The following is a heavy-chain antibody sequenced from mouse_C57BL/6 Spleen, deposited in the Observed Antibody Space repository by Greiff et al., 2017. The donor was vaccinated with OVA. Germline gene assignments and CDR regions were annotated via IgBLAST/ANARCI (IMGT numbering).Heavy chain of an antibody. CDR1: GFSLTSYG. CDR2: IWGYGST. D-gene: IGHD1-1*01. J-gene: IGHJ3*01. CDR3: AKGDYGSSYVPFAY. V-gene: IGHV2-3*01. Sequence: QVQLKESGPGLVAPSQSLSITCTVSGFSLTSYGVSWVRQPPGKGLEWLGVIWGYGSTNYHSALISRLSISKDNSKSQVFLKLNSLQTEDTATYYCAKGDYGSSYVPFAYWGQGTLVTVSA.